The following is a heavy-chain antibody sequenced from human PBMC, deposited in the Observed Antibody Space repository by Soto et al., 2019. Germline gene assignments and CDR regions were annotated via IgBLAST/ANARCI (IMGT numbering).Heavy chain of an antibody. J-gene: IGHJ4*02. CDR3: ATETTHYAHDF. CDR2: IWYDGSNK. D-gene: IGHD2-2*01. CDR1: GFTFSTYV. Sequence: QVQLLESGGGVVQPGTSLRLSCAASGFTFSTYVMHWVRQAPGKGLKWVAVIWYDGSNKNYADSVKGRFTISRDNSKNTLYLQMNSLRGEDTAVYYCATETTHYAHDFWGQGTLVTVSS. V-gene: IGHV3-33*01.